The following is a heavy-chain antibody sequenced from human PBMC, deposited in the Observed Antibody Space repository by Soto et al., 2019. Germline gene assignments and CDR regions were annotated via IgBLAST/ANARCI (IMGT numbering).Heavy chain of an antibody. Sequence: EVQLVESGGGLVKPGGSLRLSCTASGFTFSNAWMSWVRQAPGKGLEWVGRIKSKTDGGTTDYAAPVKCRFTISRDDSKNTLYLQMNSLKTEDTAVYYCTTDLYSNYPHFDYWGQGTLVTVSS. V-gene: IGHV3-15*01. J-gene: IGHJ4*02. CDR3: TTDLYSNYPHFDY. D-gene: IGHD4-4*01. CDR2: IKSKTDGGTT. CDR1: GFTFSNAW.